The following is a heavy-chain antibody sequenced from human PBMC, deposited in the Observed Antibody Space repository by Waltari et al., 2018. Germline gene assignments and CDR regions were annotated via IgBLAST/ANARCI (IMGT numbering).Heavy chain of an antibody. CDR3: AITSESSWYVFVLDY. D-gene: IGHD6-13*01. V-gene: IGHV1-2*02. Sequence: QVQLVQSGAEVKKPGASVKVSCKASGYTFHGYYMHWVRQAPGQGLEWMGWINPNRGGTNYAQKFQGRVTMTRDTSISTAYMELSRLRSDDTAVYYCAITSESSWYVFVLDYWGQGTLVTVSS. CDR2: INPNRGGT. J-gene: IGHJ4*02. CDR1: GYTFHGYY.